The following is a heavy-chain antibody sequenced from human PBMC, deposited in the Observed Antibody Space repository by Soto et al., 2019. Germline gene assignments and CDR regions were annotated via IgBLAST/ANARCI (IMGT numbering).Heavy chain of an antibody. V-gene: IGHV1-69*13. Sequence: SVKVSCKASGGTFSSYAISWVRQAPGQGLEWMGGIIPIFGTANYAQNFQGRVTITADESTSTAYMELSSLRSEDTAVYYCASPWAGIAAAGTRDEYFQHWGQGTLVTVSS. J-gene: IGHJ1*01. CDR3: ASPWAGIAAAGTRDEYFQH. CDR2: IIPIFGTA. CDR1: GGTFSSYA. D-gene: IGHD6-13*01.